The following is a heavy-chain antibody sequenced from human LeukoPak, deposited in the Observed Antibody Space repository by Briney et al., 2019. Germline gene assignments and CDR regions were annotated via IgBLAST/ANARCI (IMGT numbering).Heavy chain of an antibody. CDR3: AKDGVSSTWSGYYLEY. CDR1: GFTFSNYG. J-gene: IGHJ4*02. Sequence: GGSLRLSCAASGFTFSNYGMHWVRQAPGKGLEWVAFVRYDGSDGHYSDSVKGRFTISRDNSKNTLFLQMNSLRGEDTAVYYCAKDGVSSTWSGYYLEYRGQGILVTVSS. CDR2: VRYDGSDG. D-gene: IGHD6-13*01. V-gene: IGHV3-30*02.